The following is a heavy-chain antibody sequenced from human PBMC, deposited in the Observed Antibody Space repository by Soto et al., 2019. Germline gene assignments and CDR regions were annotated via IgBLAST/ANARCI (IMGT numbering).Heavy chain of an antibody. CDR2: IVVGSGNT. Sequence: SVKVSCKASGFTFTSSAMQWVRQARGQRLEWIGWIVVGSGNTNYAQKFQERVTITRDMSTSTAYMELSSLRSEDTAVYYCGAASRVSSNALDIWGKETMFTFS. V-gene: IGHV1-58*02. CDR3: GAASRVSSNALDI. J-gene: IGHJ3*02. D-gene: IGHD6-13*01. CDR1: GFTFTSSA.